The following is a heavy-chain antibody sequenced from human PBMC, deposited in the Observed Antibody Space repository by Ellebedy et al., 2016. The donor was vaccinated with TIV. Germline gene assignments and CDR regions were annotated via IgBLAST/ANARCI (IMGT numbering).Heavy chain of an antibody. J-gene: IGHJ6*03. CDR3: ARGVLGYCSSTSCFLYYYYYMDV. CDR1: GYTFTGYY. D-gene: IGHD2-2*01. V-gene: IGHV1-69*13. Sequence: SVKVSCXASGYTFTGYYMHWVRQAPGQGLEWMGGIIPIFGTANYAQKFQGRVTITADESTSTAYMELSSLRSEDTAVYYCARGVLGYCSSTSCFLYYYYYMDVWGKGTTVTVSS. CDR2: IIPIFGTA.